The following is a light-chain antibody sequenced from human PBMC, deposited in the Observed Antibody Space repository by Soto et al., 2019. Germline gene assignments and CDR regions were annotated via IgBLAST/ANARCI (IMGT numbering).Light chain of an antibody. CDR1: QCVSSN. V-gene: IGKV3-15*01. J-gene: IGKJ1*01. CDR3: QQYKSWLRT. Sequence: MTQSPAFLSVSTGDGATISCRVSQCVSSNLAWYQQKPVQAPRLLIYGASTRATGIPARFSGSGSGTEFTLTISSLQAEDFAGYYCQQYKSWLRTFGQGTKVDIK. CDR2: GAS.